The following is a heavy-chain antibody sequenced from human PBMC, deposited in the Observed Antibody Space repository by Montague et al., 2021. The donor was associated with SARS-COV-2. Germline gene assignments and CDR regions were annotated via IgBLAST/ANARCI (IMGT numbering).Heavy chain of an antibody. D-gene: IGHD3-16*02. V-gene: IGHV4-59*01. CDR1: GGSTNNFY. J-gene: IGHJ5*02. Sequence: SETLSLTCTVSGGSTNNFYWSWIRQPPGKGLEWIGYIDYSGGTDYNPSLKSRVTISIDTSKNQFSLNLTSVTAADTGVYYCARTSLASAICRFDPWGQGTLVTVSS. CDR3: ARTSLASAICRFDP. CDR2: IDYSGGT.